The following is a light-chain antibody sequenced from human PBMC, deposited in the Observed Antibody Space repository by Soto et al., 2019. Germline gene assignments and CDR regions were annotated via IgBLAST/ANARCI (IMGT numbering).Light chain of an antibody. J-gene: IGKJ1*01. Sequence: EILLTQSPGTLSLSPGERATLSCRASQSVSNNYLAWYQQKPGQAPRLLIYGESNRATGIPDRFSGSGSGTDFTLTISRLEPEDFAVYYCQQYGSSGTFGPGTQVDIK. V-gene: IGKV3-20*01. CDR2: GES. CDR3: QQYGSSGT. CDR1: QSVSNNY.